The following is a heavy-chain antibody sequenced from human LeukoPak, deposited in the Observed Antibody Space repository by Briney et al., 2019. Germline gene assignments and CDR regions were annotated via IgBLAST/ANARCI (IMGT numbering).Heavy chain of an antibody. CDR3: ARDRGGEMGPYYYYYMDV. Sequence: GGTLRLSCAASGFTFSSYGMSWVRQAPGKGLEWVSAISGSGGSTYYADSVKGRFTISRDNAKNSLYLQMNSLRAEDTAVYYCARDRGGEMGPYYYYYMDVWGKGTTVTISS. V-gene: IGHV3-23*01. D-gene: IGHD3-16*01. J-gene: IGHJ6*03. CDR1: GFTFSSYG. CDR2: ISGSGGST.